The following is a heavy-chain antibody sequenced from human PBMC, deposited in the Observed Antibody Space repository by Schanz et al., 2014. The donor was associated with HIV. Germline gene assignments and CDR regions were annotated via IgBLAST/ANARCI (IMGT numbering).Heavy chain of an antibody. V-gene: IGHV3-23*01. CDR3: ARVANWDYYGMDV. CDR2: IVSSGGDT. CDR1: GFTFSDYA. D-gene: IGHD3-16*01. Sequence: EVQLLESGGGLVQPGGSPRLSWTTSGFTFSDYAMSWVRQAPGKGLEGVSAIVSSGGDTYYADFVEGRFTISRDNSKNTLYLQMHSLRAEDTAVYYCARVANWDYYGMDVWGQGTTVSVSS. J-gene: IGHJ6*02.